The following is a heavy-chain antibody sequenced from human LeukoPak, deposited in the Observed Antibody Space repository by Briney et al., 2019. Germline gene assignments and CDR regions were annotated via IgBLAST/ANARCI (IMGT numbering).Heavy chain of an antibody. CDR2: IYPGDSDT. Sequence: GESLKISCKGSGYSFTTFWIGWVRQMPGKGLEWMGIIYPGDSDTRYSPSFQGQVTFSADKSISTTYLQWSSMKASDTAMYYYARLPGYCTGGSCYFDYWGQGTLVTVSS. CDR3: ARLPGYCTGGSCYFDY. V-gene: IGHV5-51*01. CDR1: GYSFTTFW. J-gene: IGHJ4*02. D-gene: IGHD2-15*01.